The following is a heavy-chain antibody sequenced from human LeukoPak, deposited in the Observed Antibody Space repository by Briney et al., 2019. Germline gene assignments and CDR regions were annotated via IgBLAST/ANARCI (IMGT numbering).Heavy chain of an antibody. CDR1: GFTFSSYA. Sequence: GGSLRLSCAASGFTFSSYAMHWVRQAPGKGLEWVAVISYDGSKKYHADSVKGRFTISRDDSNKMQYLEMDSLRADDTAVYYCARGGDFWSGYKTHEYGLDVWGQGTTVTVSS. V-gene: IGHV3-30-3*01. D-gene: IGHD3-3*01. CDR2: ISYDGSKK. CDR3: ARGGDFWSGYKTHEYGLDV. J-gene: IGHJ6*02.